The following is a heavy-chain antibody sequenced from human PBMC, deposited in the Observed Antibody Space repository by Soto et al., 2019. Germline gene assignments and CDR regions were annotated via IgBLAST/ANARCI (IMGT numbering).Heavy chain of an antibody. Sequence: PGGSLRLSCAASGFTFSSYAMHWVRQAPGKGLEWVAVISYDGSNKYYADSVKGRFTISRDNSKNTLYLQMNSLRAEDTAVYYCARVADGIAMRYYSYGMDVWGHGTLVTVSS. CDR2: ISYDGSNK. CDR3: ARVADGIAMRYYSYGMDV. J-gene: IGHJ6*02. V-gene: IGHV3-30-3*01. CDR1: GFTFSSYA.